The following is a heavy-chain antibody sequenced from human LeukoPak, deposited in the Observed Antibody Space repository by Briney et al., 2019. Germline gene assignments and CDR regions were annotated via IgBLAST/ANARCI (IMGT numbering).Heavy chain of an antibody. CDR1: GGSISSYY. V-gene: IGHV4-59*01. J-gene: IGHJ4*02. Sequence: SETLSLTCTVSGGSISSYYWSWIRQPPGKGLEWIGYIYYSGSTNYNPSLKSRVTISVDTSKNQFSLKLSSATAADTAVYYCARVRSSSHDYWGQGTLVTVSS. D-gene: IGHD6-13*01. CDR3: ARVRSSSHDY. CDR2: IYYSGST.